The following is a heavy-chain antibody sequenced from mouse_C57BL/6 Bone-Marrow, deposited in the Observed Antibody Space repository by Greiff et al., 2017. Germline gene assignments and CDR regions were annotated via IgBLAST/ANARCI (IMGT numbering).Heavy chain of an antibody. Sequence: VQLQQSGTVLARPGASVKMSCKTSGYTFTSYWMHWVKQRPGQGLEWIGAIYPGNSDTSYNQKFKGKAKLTAVTSASTAYMELSSLTNEDSAVYYCTAEITVYGNYVDYAMDYWCQGTSVTVSS. CDR1: GYTFTSYW. J-gene: IGHJ4*01. D-gene: IGHD2-1*01. V-gene: IGHV1-5*01. CDR2: IYPGNSDT. CDR3: TAEITVYGNYVDYAMDY.